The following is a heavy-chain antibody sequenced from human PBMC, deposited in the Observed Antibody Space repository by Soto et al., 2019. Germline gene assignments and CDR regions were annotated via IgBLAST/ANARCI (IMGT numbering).Heavy chain of an antibody. CDR2: IIPIFGTA. Sequence: QVQLVQSGAEVKKPGSSVKVSCKASGGTFSSYAISWVRQAPGQGLEWMGGIIPIFGTANYAQNFQGRVTITADESTSTAYMELSSLRAEDTAVYYCARGLFSSSSGGYYYYGMDVWGQGTTVTVSS. V-gene: IGHV1-69*01. D-gene: IGHD6-6*01. CDR1: GGTFSSYA. J-gene: IGHJ6*02. CDR3: ARGLFSSSSGGYYYYGMDV.